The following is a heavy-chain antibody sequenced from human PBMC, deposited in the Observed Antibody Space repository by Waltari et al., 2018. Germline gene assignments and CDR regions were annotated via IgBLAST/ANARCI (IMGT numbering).Heavy chain of an antibody. D-gene: IGHD5-12*01. V-gene: IGHV1-2*06. CDR3: ASGAGVATKDASGDY. CDR1: GYTFTGYY. Sequence: QVQLVQSGAEVKKPGASVKVSCKASGYTFTGYYMHWVRQAPGQGLEWMGRTNPNSGGTNYAQKFQGRVTMTRDTSISTAYMELSRLRSDDTAVYYCASGAGVATKDASGDYWGQGTLVTVSS. J-gene: IGHJ4*02. CDR2: TNPNSGGT.